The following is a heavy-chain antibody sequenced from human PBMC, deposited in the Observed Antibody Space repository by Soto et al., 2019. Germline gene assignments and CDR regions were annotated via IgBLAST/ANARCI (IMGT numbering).Heavy chain of an antibody. CDR3: ASFVYIVGATKPLSFDY. CDR1: VGTFSSYA. V-gene: IGHV1-69*13. CDR2: IIPIFGTA. Sequence: SVKVSCKASVGTFSSYAIRWVRQAPGQGLERMGGIIPIFGTANYAQKFQGRVTITADESTSTAYMELSSLRSEDTSVYYFASFVYIVGATKPLSFDYRGQGTLVTVSS. J-gene: IGHJ4*02. D-gene: IGHD1-26*01.